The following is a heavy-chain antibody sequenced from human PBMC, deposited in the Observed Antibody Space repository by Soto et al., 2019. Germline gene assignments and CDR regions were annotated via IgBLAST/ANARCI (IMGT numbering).Heavy chain of an antibody. CDR3: ATGGGVVVPAAITGSNWFDP. D-gene: IGHD2-2*01. CDR1: GGTFSSYT. V-gene: IGHV1-69*02. CDR2: IIPILGIA. J-gene: IGHJ5*02. Sequence: QVQLVQSGAEVKKPGSSVKVSCKASGGTFSSYTISWVRQAPGQGLEWMGRIIPILGIANYAQKFQGRVTITADKSTSTAYMELSSLRSEETAVYYCATGGGVVVPAAITGSNWFDPWGQGTLVTVSS.